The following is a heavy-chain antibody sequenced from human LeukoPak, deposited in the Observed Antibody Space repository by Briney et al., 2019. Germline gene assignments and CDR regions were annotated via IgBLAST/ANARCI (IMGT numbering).Heavy chain of an antibody. CDR2: ISSSGSTI. CDR3: ARDRYYDSSGLYYYYYYGMDV. D-gene: IGHD3-22*01. V-gene: IGHV3-48*03. J-gene: IGHJ6*02. Sequence: GRSLRLSCAASGFTFSSYEMNWVRQAPGKGLEWVSYISSSGSTIYYADSVKGRFTISRDNAKNSLYLQMNSLRAEDTAVYYCARDRYYDSSGLYYYYYYGMDVWGQGTTVTVSS. CDR1: GFTFSSYE.